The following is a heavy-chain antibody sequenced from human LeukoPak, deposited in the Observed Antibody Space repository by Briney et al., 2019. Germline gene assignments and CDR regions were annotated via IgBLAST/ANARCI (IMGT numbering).Heavy chain of an antibody. J-gene: IGHJ4*02. Sequence: ASVKVSCKASGYTFTGYYMHWVRQPPGQGLEWMGWINPNSGGTNYSKEFQGRVTMTRETHISTAYMVLSRLRSDDTAVYYCARSLLNCGGDCYAVDYWGQGTLVTVSS. CDR2: INPNSGGT. V-gene: IGHV1-2*02. CDR1: GYTFTGYY. D-gene: IGHD2-21*01. CDR3: ARSLLNCGGDCYAVDY.